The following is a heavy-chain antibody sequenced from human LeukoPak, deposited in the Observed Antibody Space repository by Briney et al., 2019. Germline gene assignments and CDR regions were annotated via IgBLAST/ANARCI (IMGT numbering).Heavy chain of an antibody. CDR1: GYIFTSYG. V-gene: IGHV1-18*04. CDR3: AREAIAVAGYFDY. Sequence: ASVKVSCKASGYIFTSYGISWVRQAPGQGLEWMGWISVYNGNTNYAQNLQGRVTMTTDTFTSTAYMELRSLRYDDTDVYSCAREAIAVAGYFDYWGQGTLVTVSS. J-gene: IGHJ4*02. CDR2: ISVYNGNT. D-gene: IGHD6-19*01.